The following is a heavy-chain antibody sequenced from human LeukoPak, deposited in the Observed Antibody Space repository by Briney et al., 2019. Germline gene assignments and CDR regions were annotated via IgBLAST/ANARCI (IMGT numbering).Heavy chain of an antibody. J-gene: IGHJ3*02. CDR2: INHSGST. CDR3: ASWDPIGEEELVTKLHDAFDI. Sequence: SETLSLTCAVYGGSFSGYYWSWIRQPPGKGLEWIGEINHSGSTNYNPSLKSRVTISVDTSKNQFSLKLSSVTAADTAVYYCASWDPIGEEELVTKLHDAFDIWGQGTLVTVSS. CDR1: GGSFSGYY. V-gene: IGHV4-34*01. D-gene: IGHD2-21*02.